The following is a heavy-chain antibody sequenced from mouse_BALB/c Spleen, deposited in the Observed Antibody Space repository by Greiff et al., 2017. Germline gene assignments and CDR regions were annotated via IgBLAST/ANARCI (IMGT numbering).Heavy chain of an antibody. CDR3: ARYGNYAMDY. CDR1: GYSFTGYF. V-gene: IGHV1-20*02. J-gene: IGHJ4*01. CDR2: INPYNGDT. Sequence: VQLQQSGPELVKPGASVKISCKASGYSFTGYFMNWVMQSHGKSLEWIGRINPYNGDTFYNQKFKGKATLTVDKSSSTAHMELRSLASEDSAVYYCARYGNYAMDYWGQGTSVTVSS. D-gene: IGHD2-1*01.